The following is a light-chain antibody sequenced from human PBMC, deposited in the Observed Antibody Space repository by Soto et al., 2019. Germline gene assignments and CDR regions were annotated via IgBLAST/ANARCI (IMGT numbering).Light chain of an antibody. V-gene: IGLV2-14*01. J-gene: IGLJ1*01. Sequence: QSVLTRPASVSGSPGQSITISCTGTSSDVGNYNYVSWYQQHPGKAPKLMIHDVSNRPSGVSNRFSGSKSGNTASLTISGLQAEDEADYYCSSYTSSSTYVFGTGTKVTVL. CDR3: SSYTSSSTYV. CDR2: DVS. CDR1: SSDVGNYNY.